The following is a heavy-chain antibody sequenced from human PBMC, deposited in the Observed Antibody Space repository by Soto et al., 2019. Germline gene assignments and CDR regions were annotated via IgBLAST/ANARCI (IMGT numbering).Heavy chain of an antibody. D-gene: IGHD6-6*01. J-gene: IGHJ1*01. Sequence: QVQLVESGGGVVQPGGSLRLSCAASGFAFSNYALHWVRQAPGKGPEWVAVTSYDGTTTFYRDSVKGRFTISRDNSKNTLFLQMDSLRAEDTAVYYCARDKLRPLIEATGTSEYFQHWGQGTLVIVSS. CDR2: TSYDGTTT. CDR1: GFAFSNYA. CDR3: ARDKLRPLIEATGTSEYFQH. V-gene: IGHV3-30-3*01.